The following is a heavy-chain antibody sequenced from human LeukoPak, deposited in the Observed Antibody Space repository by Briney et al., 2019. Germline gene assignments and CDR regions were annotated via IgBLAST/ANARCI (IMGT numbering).Heavy chain of an antibody. D-gene: IGHD1-26*01. Sequence: GGSLRLSCAASGFTFSSYAMSWVRQAPGKGLEWVSAISGSSGSTYYADSVKGRFTISRDNSKNTLYLQMNSLRAEDTAVYYCAKDQSGSYFGDAFDIWGQGTMVTVSS. J-gene: IGHJ3*02. CDR1: GFTFSSYA. CDR2: ISGSSGST. V-gene: IGHV3-23*01. CDR3: AKDQSGSYFGDAFDI.